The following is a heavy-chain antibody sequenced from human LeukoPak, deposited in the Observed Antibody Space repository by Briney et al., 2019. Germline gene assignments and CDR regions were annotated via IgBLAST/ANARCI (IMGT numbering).Heavy chain of an antibody. J-gene: IGHJ4*02. V-gene: IGHV1-2*02. CDR2: IYPYTGGT. CDR3: ARDSRGGWSTLLDY. Sequence: GASVKVSCKASGYIFTGYYMYWVRQAPGQGLEWMGWIYPYTGGTDSAQKFQGRITMTRDTPISTAYMELRGLRSDDTAMYYCARDSRGGWSTLLDYWGQGTLVTVSS. D-gene: IGHD6-19*01. CDR1: GYIFTGYY.